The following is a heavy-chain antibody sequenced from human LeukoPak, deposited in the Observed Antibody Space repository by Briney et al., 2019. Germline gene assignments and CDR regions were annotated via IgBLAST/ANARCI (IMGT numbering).Heavy chain of an antibody. D-gene: IGHD2-2*01. CDR3: ARVTVGGIVVVPAAMFWDYYYYYMDG. Sequence: GGSLRLSCAASGFTFSSYWMHWLRQAPGKGLVWVSRINSDGSSTSYADSVKGRFTISRDNAKNTLYLQMNSLRAEDTAVYYCARVTVGGIVVVPAAMFWDYYYYYMDGWGKGTTVSVSS. CDR2: INSDGSST. J-gene: IGHJ6*03. V-gene: IGHV3-74*01. CDR1: GFTFSSYW.